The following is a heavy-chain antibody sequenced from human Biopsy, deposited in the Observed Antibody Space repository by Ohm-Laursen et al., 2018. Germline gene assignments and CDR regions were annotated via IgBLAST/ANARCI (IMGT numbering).Heavy chain of an antibody. CDR3: ARRVSGSGRVDP. V-gene: IGHV4-39*01. D-gene: IGHD3-10*01. CDR2: IYNSESTST. J-gene: IGHJ5*02. CDR1: GDSISSDIYY. Sequence: SETLSLTCTVPGDSISSDIYYWVWIRQPPGKGLEWIGNIYNSESTSTYYNLSLKGRVSISVDTSHNQFSLKLTSVTAADTAVYFCARRVSGSGRVDPWGQGTLVTVSS.